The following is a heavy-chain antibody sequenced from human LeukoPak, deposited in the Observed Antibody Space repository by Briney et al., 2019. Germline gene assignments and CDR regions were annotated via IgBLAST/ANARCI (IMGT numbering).Heavy chain of an antibody. V-gene: IGHV3-48*03. CDR2: ISSSGSTI. CDR3: ARDQNSRGYSYGP. Sequence: AGSLTLSCAASGFTFSSYEMNWVRQAPGKGLEWVSYISSSGSTIYYADSVKGRFTISRDNAKNSLYLQMNSLRAEDTAVYYCARDQNSRGYSYGPWGQGTLVTVSS. J-gene: IGHJ5*02. D-gene: IGHD5-18*01. CDR1: GFTFSSYE.